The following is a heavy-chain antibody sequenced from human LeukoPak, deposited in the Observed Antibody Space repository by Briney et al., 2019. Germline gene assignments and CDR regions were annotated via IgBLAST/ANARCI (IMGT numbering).Heavy chain of an antibody. CDR2: IYSDGRT. CDR1: GFTVRSTY. D-gene: IGHD3-10*01. Sequence: GGSLRLSCAASGFTVRSTYMSWVRQAPGKGLEWASIIYSDGRTYYADSVRGRFTISRDNGKNTLSLQMNSLRVEDTAVYFCVTLWFGQLSVNNNYNMDAWGKGTTVIVSS. J-gene: IGHJ6*03. V-gene: IGHV3-53*01. CDR3: VTLWFGQLSVNNNYNMDA.